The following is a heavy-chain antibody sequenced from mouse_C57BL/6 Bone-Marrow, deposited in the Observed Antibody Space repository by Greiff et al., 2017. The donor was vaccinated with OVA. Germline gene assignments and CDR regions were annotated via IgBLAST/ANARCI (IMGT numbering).Heavy chain of an antibody. V-gene: IGHV6-6*01. CDR1: GFTFSDAW. Sequence: EVQVVESGGGLVQPGGSMKLSCAASGFTFSDAWMDWVRQSPEKGLEWVAEIRNKANNHATYYAESVKGRFTISRDDSKSSVYLQMNSLRAEDTGIYYCTRIGFYAMDYWGQGTSVTVSS. CDR2: IRNKANNHAT. CDR3: TRIGFYAMDY. D-gene: IGHD1-2*01. J-gene: IGHJ4*01.